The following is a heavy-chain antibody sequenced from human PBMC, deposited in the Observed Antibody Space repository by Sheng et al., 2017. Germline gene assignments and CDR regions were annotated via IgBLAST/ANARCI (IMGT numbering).Heavy chain of an antibody. D-gene: IGHD2-15*01. Sequence: QVQLVQSGAEVKKPGSSVKVSCKASGGTFSSYTISWVRQAPGQGLEWMGRIIPILGIANYAQKFQGRVTITTDESTSTAYMELSSLRSEDTAVYYCARDRVPHCSGGSCLPLGYYMDVWGKGTTVTVSS. V-gene: IGHV1-69*08. CDR2: IIPILGIA. CDR3: ARDRVPHCSGGSCLPLGYYMDV. CDR1: GGTFSSYT. J-gene: IGHJ6*03.